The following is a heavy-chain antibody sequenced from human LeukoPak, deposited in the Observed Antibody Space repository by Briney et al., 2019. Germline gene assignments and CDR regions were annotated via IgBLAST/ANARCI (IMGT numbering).Heavy chain of an antibody. CDR2: ISYDGSNK. CDR1: GVTFSSYV. CDR3: GKGPRTYSSGLLNY. D-gene: IGHD6-19*01. V-gene: IGHV3-30*18. J-gene: IGHJ4*02. Sequence: GRALRLSCAASGVTFSSYVMHWVRQAPGKGLEWVAVISYDGSNKYYADSVKGRFTISRDNSKNTLYLQMNSLRAEDTAVYYCGKGPRTYSSGLLNYWGQGTLVTVSS.